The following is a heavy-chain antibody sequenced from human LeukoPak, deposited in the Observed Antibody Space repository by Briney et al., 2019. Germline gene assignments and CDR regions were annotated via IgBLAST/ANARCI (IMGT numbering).Heavy chain of an antibody. Sequence: KSSETLSLTCTVSGDSIISSNYYWGWIRQPPGKGLEWTGSIYYSGSAYYNPSLKSRVTISVDTSKNQFSLKLSSVTAADTAVYYCARYVGPAAMWYLDYWGQGTLVTVSS. V-gene: IGHV4-39*01. CDR3: ARYVGPAAMWYLDY. J-gene: IGHJ4*02. CDR1: GDSIISSNYY. CDR2: IYYSGSA. D-gene: IGHD2-2*01.